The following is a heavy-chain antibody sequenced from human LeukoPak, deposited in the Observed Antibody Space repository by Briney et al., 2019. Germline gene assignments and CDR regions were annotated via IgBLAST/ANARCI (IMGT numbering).Heavy chain of an antibody. CDR3: AKSYFDYSTYYSYYFNL. D-gene: IGHD4-11*01. Sequence: SEPLSLTCTVSGGPINGGYLSWIQQTPRRGLEWIGYVYTSGSTNYNPSLKSRVTISVDTSKSQFALKLSSVTAADTAVYYCAKSYFDYSTYYSYYFNLWGQGALVTVSS. CDR1: GGPINGGY. CDR2: VYTSGST. V-gene: IGHV4-4*09. J-gene: IGHJ4*02.